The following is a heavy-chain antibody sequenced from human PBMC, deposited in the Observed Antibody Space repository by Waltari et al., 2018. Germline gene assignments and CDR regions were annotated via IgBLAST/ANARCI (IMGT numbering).Heavy chain of an antibody. CDR3: ATHWGTPSPGAFDI. D-gene: IGHD3-16*01. V-gene: IGHV1-24*01. J-gene: IGHJ3*02. CDR2: VDPEDGET. Sequence: QVQLVQSGAEVKKPGASVQVSCKVSGYNLTELSMHWVRTAPGKGLEWMGGVDPEDGETIYAQKFQGRVTMTEDTSTDTAYMELSSLRSEDTAVYYCATHWGTPSPGAFDIWGQGTMVTVSS. CDR1: GYNLTELS.